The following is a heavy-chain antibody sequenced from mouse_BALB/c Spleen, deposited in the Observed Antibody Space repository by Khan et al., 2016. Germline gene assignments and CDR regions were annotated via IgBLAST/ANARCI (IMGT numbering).Heavy chain of an antibody. D-gene: IGHD2-4*01. CDR2: VNPDNGGT. CDR3: ARDDYAWFGY. J-gene: IGHJ3*01. Sequence: VQLQQSGPALVKPGASVRISCKSSGYSFTGYYMHWVKQSHGKSLEWIGRVNPDNGGTHYNQKFKDKAIITVDKSSITAYMEFRSLTSEDSAVYYFARDDYAWFGYWGQGTLVTVSA. CDR1: GYSFTGYY. V-gene: IGHV1-18*01.